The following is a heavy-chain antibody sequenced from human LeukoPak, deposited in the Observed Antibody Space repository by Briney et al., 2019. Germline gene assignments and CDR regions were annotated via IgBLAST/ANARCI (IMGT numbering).Heavy chain of an antibody. CDR1: GGSISSGSYY. V-gene: IGHV4-61*02. J-gene: IGHJ4*02. CDR2: IYTSGST. D-gene: IGHD2-15*01. Sequence: SEALSLTCTVSGGSISSGSYYWSWIRQPAGKGLEWIGRIYTSGSTNYNPSLKCRVTISVDTSKNQFSLKLSSVTAADTAVYYCARARISYCSGGSCYYYFDYWGQGTLVTVSS. CDR3: ARARISYCSGGSCYYYFDY.